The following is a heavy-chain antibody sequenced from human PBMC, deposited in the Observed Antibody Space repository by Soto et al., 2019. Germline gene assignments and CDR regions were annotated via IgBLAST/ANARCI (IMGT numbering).Heavy chain of an antibody. Sequence: GASVKVSCKASGYTFTSYAMHWVRQAPGQRLEWMGWINAGNGNTKYSQKFQGRVTITRDTSASTAYMELSSLRSEDTAVYYCARIGKQWLANPLSFDYWGQGTLVTVSS. J-gene: IGHJ4*02. V-gene: IGHV1-3*01. CDR3: ARIGKQWLANPLSFDY. CDR1: GYTFTSYA. D-gene: IGHD6-19*01. CDR2: INAGNGNT.